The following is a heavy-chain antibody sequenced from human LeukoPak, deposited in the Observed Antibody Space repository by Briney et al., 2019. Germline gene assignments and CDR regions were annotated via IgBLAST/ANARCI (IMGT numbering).Heavy chain of an antibody. CDR1: GFTFSRYS. D-gene: IGHD2-2*01. CDR3: ARDPPLGSCSTISCPHLDY. V-gene: IGHV3-21*01. CDR2: ISSSSSFI. J-gene: IGHJ4*02. Sequence: GGPLRLSCAASGFTFSRYSMNWVRQAPGKGLEWVSSISSSSSFIYYADSVKGRFTISRDNAKNSLYLQMNSLRAEDTAVYYCARDPPLGSCSTISCPHLDYWGQGTLVTVSS.